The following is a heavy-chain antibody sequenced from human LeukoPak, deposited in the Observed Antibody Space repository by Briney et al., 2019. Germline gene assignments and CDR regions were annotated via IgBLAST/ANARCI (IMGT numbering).Heavy chain of an antibody. D-gene: IGHD6-19*01. J-gene: IGHJ5*01. CDR2: TNQDGSEK. CDR1: GFTLDNYW. V-gene: IGHV3-7*01. Sequence: GGSLRLSCEVSGFTLDNYWISWVRQAPGKGPEWVANTNQDGSEKNYLDSVKGRFTISRDNAKNSVYLQMNSLRVEDTAVYVCTRDGSDWSDSWGQGTLVTVSS. CDR3: TRDGSDWSDS.